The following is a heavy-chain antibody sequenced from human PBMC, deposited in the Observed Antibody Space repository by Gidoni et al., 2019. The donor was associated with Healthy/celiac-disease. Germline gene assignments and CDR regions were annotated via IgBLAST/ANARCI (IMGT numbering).Heavy chain of an antibody. Sequence: EVQLVESGGGLVKPGGSLSRSCAASGFTFSSCSMNWGRQAPGKGLEWVSSISSSSSYIYYADSVKGRFTISRDNAKNSLYLQMNSLRAEDTAVYYCARDRLMKQDAFDIWGQGTMVTVSS. V-gene: IGHV3-21*06. D-gene: IGHD3-16*01. CDR1: GFTFSSCS. J-gene: IGHJ3*02. CDR2: ISSSSSYI. CDR3: ARDRLMKQDAFDI.